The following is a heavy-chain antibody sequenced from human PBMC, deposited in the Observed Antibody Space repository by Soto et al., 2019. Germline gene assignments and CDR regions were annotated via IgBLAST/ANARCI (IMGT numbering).Heavy chain of an antibody. CDR2: ISGSGATT. J-gene: IGHJ5*01. D-gene: IGHD3-3*01. Sequence: QPGGSLRLSCAASGFTFSSYAMTWVRQAPGKGLEWVSGISGSGATTSYADSVKGRFTVSRDNSKNTLYLQMDSLRVEDTAVYHCAKLRSFAWSAYTWFEYWGQGTPVTVS. V-gene: IGHV3-23*01. CDR3: AKLRSFAWSAYTWFEY. CDR1: GFTFSSYA.